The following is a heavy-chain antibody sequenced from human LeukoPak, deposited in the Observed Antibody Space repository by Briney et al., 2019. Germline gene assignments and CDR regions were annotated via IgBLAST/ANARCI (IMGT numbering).Heavy chain of an antibody. CDR3: ARGRDKGYYYDSSGYYYAWFDP. Sequence: GGSLRLSCAASGFTFSSYWMHWVRQAPGKGLVWVSRINSDGSSTSYADSVKGRFTISRDNAKNSLFLQMNSLRAEDTAVYFCARGRDKGYYYDSSGYYYAWFDPWGQGTLVTVSS. D-gene: IGHD3-22*01. J-gene: IGHJ5*02. CDR1: GFTFSSYW. CDR2: INSDGSST. V-gene: IGHV3-74*01.